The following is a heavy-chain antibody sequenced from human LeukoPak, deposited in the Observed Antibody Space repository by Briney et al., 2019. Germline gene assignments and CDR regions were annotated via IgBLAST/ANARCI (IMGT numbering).Heavy chain of an antibody. Sequence: ASVKVSCKASGDTFSSYAISWVRQAPGQGLEWMGGIIPIFGTANYAQKFQGRVMITADKSTSTAYMELSSLRSEDTAVYYCALIGRGVITRGYWGQGTLFTVSS. CDR2: IIPIFGTA. V-gene: IGHV1-69*06. CDR3: ALIGRGVITRGY. D-gene: IGHD3-10*01. J-gene: IGHJ4*02. CDR1: GDTFSSYA.